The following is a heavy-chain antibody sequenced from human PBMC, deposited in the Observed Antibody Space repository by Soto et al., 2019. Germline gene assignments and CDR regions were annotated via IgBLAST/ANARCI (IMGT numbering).Heavy chain of an antibody. Sequence: GGSLRLSCAASGFTFSSYGMHWVRQAPGKGLEWVAVISYDGSNKYYADSVKGRFTISRDNSKNTLYLQMNSLRAEDTAVYYCAKVLRNYVTHDAFDIWGQGTMVTVSS. D-gene: IGHD4-4*01. CDR3: AKVLRNYVTHDAFDI. V-gene: IGHV3-30*18. CDR1: GFTFSSYG. CDR2: ISYDGSNK. J-gene: IGHJ3*02.